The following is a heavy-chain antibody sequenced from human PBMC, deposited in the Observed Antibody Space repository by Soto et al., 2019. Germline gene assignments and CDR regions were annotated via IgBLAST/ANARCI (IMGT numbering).Heavy chain of an antibody. D-gene: IGHD5-12*01. Sequence: PSETLSLTCTVSGGSISSSSYYWGWIRQPPGKGLEWIGSINYSGNINYNPSLQSRLTMLVDTSKNQFSLKLSSVTAADTAVYYCVRHAQWIIRAYWGQGSLVTVSS. CDR2: INYSGNI. V-gene: IGHV4-39*01. CDR3: VRHAQWIIRAY. CDR1: GGSISSSSYY. J-gene: IGHJ4*02.